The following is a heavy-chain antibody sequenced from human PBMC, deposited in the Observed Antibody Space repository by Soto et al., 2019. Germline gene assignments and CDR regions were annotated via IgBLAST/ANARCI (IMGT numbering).Heavy chain of an antibody. D-gene: IGHD3-22*01. CDR3: TRDPRNYYDSIGSANWFDP. J-gene: IGHJ5*02. V-gene: IGHV3-73*02. CDR1: GFTFSGSA. Sequence: EVQLVESGGGLVQPGGSLKLSCAASGFTFSGSAMHWVRQASGKGLEWVGRIRSKSNSYATAYAASVKGRFTISRDDSKDTAYLQMNSLQTEDTAVYYCTRDPRNYYDSIGSANWFDPWGQGTLVTVSS. CDR2: IRSKSNSYAT.